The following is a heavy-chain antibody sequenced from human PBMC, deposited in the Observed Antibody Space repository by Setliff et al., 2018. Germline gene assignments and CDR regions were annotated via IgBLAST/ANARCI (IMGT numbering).Heavy chain of an antibody. V-gene: IGHV4-39*01. Sequence: SETLSLTCTVSGDSLRSSSSYYWAWIRQPPGKGLEWIGSIYYTGNSYYNPSLRSRITMPMDTSKNQFSLRLTSVTAADTSVYYCARHSPYYYYMDVWGNGTTVTVSS. CDR2: IYYTGNS. CDR3: ARHSPYYYYMDV. J-gene: IGHJ6*03. CDR1: GDSLRSSSSYY.